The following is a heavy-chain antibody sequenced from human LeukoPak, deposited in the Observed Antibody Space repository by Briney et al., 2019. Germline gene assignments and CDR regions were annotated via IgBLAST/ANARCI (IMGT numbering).Heavy chain of an antibody. CDR3: ATARGGY. V-gene: IGHV3-23*01. D-gene: IGHD2-15*01. J-gene: IGHJ4*02. CDR1: AFTFSSYA. Sequence: PGGSLRLSCAASAFTFSSYAMSWVRQAPGKGLEWVSGTSTSGGSTYYADSVKGRFTISRDNSKNTLSLQMTGLRAEDTAVYYCATARGGYWGQGTLVTVSS. CDR2: TSTSGGST.